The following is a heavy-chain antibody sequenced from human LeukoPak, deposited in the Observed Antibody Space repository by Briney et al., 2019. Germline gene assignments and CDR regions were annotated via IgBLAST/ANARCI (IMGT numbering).Heavy chain of an antibody. J-gene: IGHJ4*02. V-gene: IGHV5-51*01. CDR1: GYSFTSYW. CDR3: ARTSTYYYDSSGTGGNYYFDY. D-gene: IGHD3-22*01. Sequence: GESLKISCKGSGYSFTSYWIGWVRQMPGKGLEWMGIIYPGDSDTRYSPSFQGQVTISADKSISTAYLQWSSLKASGTAMYYCARTSTYYYDSSGTGGNYYFDYWGQGTLVTVSS. CDR2: IYPGDSDT.